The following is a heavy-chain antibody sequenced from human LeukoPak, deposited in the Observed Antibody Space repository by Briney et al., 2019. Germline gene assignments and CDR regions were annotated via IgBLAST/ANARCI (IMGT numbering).Heavy chain of an antibody. CDR2: INPYSGGT. D-gene: IGHD2-2*01. Sequence: GASVKVSCKASGYSFTSYDINWVRQAPGQGLEWMGWINPYSGGTKYALKFQGRVTLTTDTSISTAYMDLSRLTSDDTAVYYCAREGCSTSNCHVIGDDKWFDPWGQGTLVTVSS. CDR3: AREGCSTSNCHVIGDDKWFDP. J-gene: IGHJ5*02. CDR1: GYSFTSYD. V-gene: IGHV1-2*02.